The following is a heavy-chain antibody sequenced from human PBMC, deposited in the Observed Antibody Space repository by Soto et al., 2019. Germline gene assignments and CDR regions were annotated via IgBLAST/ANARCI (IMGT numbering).Heavy chain of an antibody. CDR2: MNPNSGNT. Sequence: GAAVKVSCKASGYTFTSYDINWVRQATGQGLESKGWMNPNSGNTVYAQKFQGRVTMTRNTSISTAYMELSSLRSEDTAVYYCARVRAYYDFWSGYYTDFYYFDYWGQGTLVTVSS. D-gene: IGHD3-3*01. V-gene: IGHV1-8*01. CDR1: GYTFTSYD. CDR3: ARVRAYYDFWSGYYTDFYYFDY. J-gene: IGHJ4*02.